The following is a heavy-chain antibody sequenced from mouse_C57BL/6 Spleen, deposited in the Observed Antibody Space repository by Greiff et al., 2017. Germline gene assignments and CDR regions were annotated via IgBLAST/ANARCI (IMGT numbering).Heavy chain of an antibody. Sequence: QVQLQQPGTDLVQPGASVKLSCKASGYTFTSYWMHWVQQRPGQGLEWIGNINTSNGGTNYNEKFKSKATLTVDKSSSTAYMQLSSLTSEDSAVYYCARNGNYVEKYAMDYWGQGTSVTVSA. J-gene: IGHJ4*01. CDR3: ARNGNYVEKYAMDY. D-gene: IGHD2-1*01. CDR1: GYTFTSYW. CDR2: INTSNGGT. V-gene: IGHV1-53*01.